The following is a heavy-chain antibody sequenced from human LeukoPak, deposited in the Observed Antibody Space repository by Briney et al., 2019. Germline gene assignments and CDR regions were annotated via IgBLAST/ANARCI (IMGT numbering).Heavy chain of an antibody. D-gene: IGHD3-16*02. Sequence: SETLSLTCTVSGGSISSYYWSWIRQPPGKGLEWIGYIYYSGSTNYNPSLKSRVTISVDTSKNQFSLKLSSVTAADTAVYYCATGHYVWGSYRYTYVYWGQGTLVTVYS. CDR1: GGSISSYY. J-gene: IGHJ4*02. CDR3: ATGHYVWGSYRYTYVY. CDR2: IYYSGST. V-gene: IGHV4-59*01.